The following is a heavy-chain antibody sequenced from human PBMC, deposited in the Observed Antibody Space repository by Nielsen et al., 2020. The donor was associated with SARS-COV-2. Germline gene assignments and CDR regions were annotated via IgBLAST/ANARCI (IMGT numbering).Heavy chain of an antibody. CDR1: GFTFSSYD. CDR2: IGTAGDT. Sequence: GGSLSLSCAASGFTFSSYDMHWVRQATGKGLEWVSAIGTAGDTYYPGSVKGRFTISRDNAKNTLYLQMNSLRAEDTAVYYCAREDTITVLRGVTKYYYYGMDVWGQGTTVTVSS. J-gene: IGHJ6*02. D-gene: IGHD3-10*01. CDR3: AREDTITVLRGVTKYYYYGMDV. V-gene: IGHV3-13*04.